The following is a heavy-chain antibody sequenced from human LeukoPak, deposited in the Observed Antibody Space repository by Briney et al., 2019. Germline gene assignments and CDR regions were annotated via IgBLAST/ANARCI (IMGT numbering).Heavy chain of an antibody. J-gene: IGHJ4*02. CDR3: AHLDYYDSLFDY. Sequence: SGPTLVKPTQTLTLTCTFSGFSLSTSGVGVGWIRQPPGKALEWLALIYWDDDKRYSPSLKSRLTVTKDTSKNQVVLTMTNMDPVDTATYYCAHLDYYDSLFDYWGQGTLVTVSS. D-gene: IGHD3-22*01. V-gene: IGHV2-5*02. CDR1: GFSLSTSGVG. CDR2: IYWDDDK.